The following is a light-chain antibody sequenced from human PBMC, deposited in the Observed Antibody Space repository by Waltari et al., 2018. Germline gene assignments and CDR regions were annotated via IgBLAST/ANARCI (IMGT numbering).Light chain of an antibody. V-gene: IGLV2-14*01. CDR2: EVS. Sequence: QSALTQPASVSGSPGQSITIPCPGTSSDVGAYTYASWYQQHPGKVPKLMIYEVSNRPSGVSNRFSGSKSGNTASLTISGLQAEDEADYYCSSYTSSSTYVFGTGTSVTVL. J-gene: IGLJ1*01. CDR3: SSYTSSSTYV. CDR1: SSDVGAYTY.